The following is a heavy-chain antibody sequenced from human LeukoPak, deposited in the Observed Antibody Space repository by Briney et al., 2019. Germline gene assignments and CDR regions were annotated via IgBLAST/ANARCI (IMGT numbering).Heavy chain of an antibody. Sequence: SETLSLTCTVSGGSISSSSYYWGWIRQPPGKGLGWIGSIYYSGSTHYNPSLKSRVTISVDTSKNQVSLKLTSVTAADTAVYYCARTEESGYNYGYFGYYYYMDVWGKGTTVTVSS. CDR3: ARTEESGYNYGYFGYYYYMDV. V-gene: IGHV4-39*07. D-gene: IGHD5-18*01. J-gene: IGHJ6*03. CDR1: GGSISSSSYY. CDR2: IYYSGST.